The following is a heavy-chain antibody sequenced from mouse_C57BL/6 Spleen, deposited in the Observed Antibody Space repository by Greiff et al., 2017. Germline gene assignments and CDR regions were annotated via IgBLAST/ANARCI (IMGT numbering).Heavy chain of an antibody. CDR1: GYSITSGYY. CDR3: ARDDDLAWFAY. CDR2: ISYDGSN. Sequence: EVQRVESGPGLVKPSQSLSLTCSVTGYSITSGYYWNWIRQFPGNKLEWMGYISYDGSNNYNPSLKNRISITRDTSKNQFFLKFNSVTTEDTATYYCARDDDLAWFAYWGQGTLVTVSA. V-gene: IGHV3-6*01. D-gene: IGHD2-3*01. J-gene: IGHJ3*01.